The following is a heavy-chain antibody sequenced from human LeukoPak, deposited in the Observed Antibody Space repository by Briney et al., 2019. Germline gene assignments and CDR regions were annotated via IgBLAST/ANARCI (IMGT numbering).Heavy chain of an antibody. D-gene: IGHD4-17*01. V-gene: IGHV4-4*09. J-gene: IGHJ6*03. CDR3: ARLGPYGDDTYYMDV. CDR1: GGSISRDL. Sequence: SETLSLTGTDPGGSISRDLWSWIRQPPGKGLEWIGYMSSSGSTNYNPSLKSRVTISVDTSKNQFSLKLSSVTAADTAVYYCARLGPYGDDTYYMDVWGKGTTVTVSS. CDR2: MSSSGST.